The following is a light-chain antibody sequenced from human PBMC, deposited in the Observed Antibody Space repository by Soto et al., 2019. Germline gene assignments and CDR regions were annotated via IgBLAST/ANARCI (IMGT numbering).Light chain of an antibody. J-gene: IGKJ4*01. CDR3: QQYNSYPLT. Sequence: DIPMTQSPSTLSASVGDRVTITCRASQSISSWLAWYQQKPGKAPNLLIYKASSLESGVPSRFSGSGSGTEFTLTISSLQPDDFATYHCQQYNSYPLTFGGGTKVEIK. CDR1: QSISSW. V-gene: IGKV1-5*03. CDR2: KAS.